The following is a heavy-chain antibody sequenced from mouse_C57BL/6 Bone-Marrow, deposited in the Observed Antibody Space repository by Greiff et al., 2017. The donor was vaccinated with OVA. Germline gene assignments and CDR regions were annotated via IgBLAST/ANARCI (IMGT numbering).Heavy chain of an antibody. CDR2: ISSGGDYI. CDR3: TRAMLPMDY. CDR1: GFTFSSYA. Sequence: EVQLQQSGEGLVKPGGSLKLSCAASGFTFSSYAMSWVRQTPEKRLEWVAYISSGGDYIYYADTVKGRFTIARDNARNTLYLQMSSLKSEDTAMYYCTRAMLPMDYWGQGTSVTVSA. V-gene: IGHV5-9-1*02. J-gene: IGHJ4*01.